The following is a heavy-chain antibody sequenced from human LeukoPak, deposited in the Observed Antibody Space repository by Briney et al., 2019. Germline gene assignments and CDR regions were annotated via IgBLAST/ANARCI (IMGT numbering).Heavy chain of an antibody. D-gene: IGHD6-13*01. Sequence: SETLSLTCAVYGGPFSGYYWSWIRQPPGKGLEWIGEINHSGSTNYNPSLKSRVTISVDTSKNQFSLKLSSVTAADTAVYYCARLGPGIADYWGQGTLVTVSS. CDR3: ARLGPGIADY. CDR2: INHSGST. CDR1: GGPFSGYY. J-gene: IGHJ4*02. V-gene: IGHV4-34*01.